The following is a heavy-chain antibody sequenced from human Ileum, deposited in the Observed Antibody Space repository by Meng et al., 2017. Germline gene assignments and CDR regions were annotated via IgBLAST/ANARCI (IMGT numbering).Heavy chain of an antibody. J-gene: IGHJ5*02. Sequence: QVPSQQGGAGLLKPSGPLSLTCAVYGGAFRGYYWSWIRQPPGKGLEWIGEINHSGSTNYNPSLKSRVTISVDTSKNQFSLKLSSVTAADTAVYYCARGGPWFDPWGQGTLVTVSS. CDR3: ARGGPWFDP. CDR2: INHSGST. V-gene: IGHV4-34*01. CDR1: GGAFRGYY.